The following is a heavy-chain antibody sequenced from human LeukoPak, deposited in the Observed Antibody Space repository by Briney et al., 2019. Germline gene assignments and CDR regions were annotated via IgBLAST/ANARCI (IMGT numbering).Heavy chain of an antibody. CDR1: GYTFVTYG. CDR2: ISSYNGNT. V-gene: IGHV1-18*04. J-gene: IGHJ3*02. CDR3: ARDFYGSGSYYDMDAFDI. D-gene: IGHD3-10*01. Sequence: ASVKVSCKASGYTFVTYGISWVRQAPGQGLEWMGRISSYNGNTEYAQKFQGRVTMTTDTSTSTAYMQVRSLRSDDTAVYYCARDFYGSGSYYDMDAFDIWGQGTMVTVSS.